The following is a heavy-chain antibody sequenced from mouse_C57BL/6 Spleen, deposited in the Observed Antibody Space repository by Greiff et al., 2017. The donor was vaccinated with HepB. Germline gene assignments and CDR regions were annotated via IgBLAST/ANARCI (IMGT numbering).Heavy chain of an antibody. V-gene: IGHV5-4*03. Sequence: EVKLVESGGGLVKPGGSLKLSCAASGFTFSSYAMSWVRQTPEKRLEWVATISDGGSYTYYPDNVKGRFTISRDNAKNNLYLQMSHLKSEDTAMYYCAGRRRYYGNLAYWGQRTLVTVSA. CDR2: ISDGGSYT. J-gene: IGHJ3*01. CDR3: AGRRRYYGNLAY. D-gene: IGHD2-1*01. CDR1: GFTFSSYA.